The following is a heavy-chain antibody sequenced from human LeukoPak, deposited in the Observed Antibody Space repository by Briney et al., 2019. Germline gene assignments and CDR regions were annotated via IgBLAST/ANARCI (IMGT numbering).Heavy chain of an antibody. CDR2: IYYSGST. V-gene: IGHV4-59*01. J-gene: IGHJ5*02. CDR3: ARDYYVGNWFDP. D-gene: IGHD3-10*02. CDR1: GGSISSYY. Sequence: SETLSLTCTASGGSISSYYWRWIRQPPGKGLEWIGYIYYSGSTNYNPSLKSRVTISVDTSKNQFSLKLSSVTAADTAVYYCARDYYVGNWFDPWGQGTLVTVSS.